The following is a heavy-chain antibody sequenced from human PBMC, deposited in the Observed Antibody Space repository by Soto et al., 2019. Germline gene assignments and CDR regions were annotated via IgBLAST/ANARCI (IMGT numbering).Heavy chain of an antibody. Sequence: SETLSLTCTVSGGSISSSSYYWGWIRQPPGKGLEWIGSIYYSGSTYYNPSLKSRVTISVDTSENQFSLKLSSVTAADTAVYYCARDCYPADYGDYSFPYYYYGMDVWGQGTTVTVSS. V-gene: IGHV4-39*02. J-gene: IGHJ6*02. CDR3: ARDCYPADYGDYSFPYYYYGMDV. CDR2: IYYSGST. D-gene: IGHD4-17*01. CDR1: GGSISSSSYY.